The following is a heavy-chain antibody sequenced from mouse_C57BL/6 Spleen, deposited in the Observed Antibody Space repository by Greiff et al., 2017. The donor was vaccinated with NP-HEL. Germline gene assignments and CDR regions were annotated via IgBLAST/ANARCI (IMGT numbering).Heavy chain of an antibody. J-gene: IGHJ4*01. D-gene: IGHD1-1*01. V-gene: IGHV1-72*01. Sequence: QVQLQQPGAELVKPGASVKLSCKASGYTFTSYWMHWVKQRPGRGLEWIGRIDPNSGGTKYNEKFKSKATLTVDKPSSTAYMQLSSLTSEDSAVYYCARAITTVVATRSLAMDYWGQGTSVSVSS. CDR1: GYTFTSYW. CDR3: ARAITTVVATRSLAMDY. CDR2: IDPNSGGT.